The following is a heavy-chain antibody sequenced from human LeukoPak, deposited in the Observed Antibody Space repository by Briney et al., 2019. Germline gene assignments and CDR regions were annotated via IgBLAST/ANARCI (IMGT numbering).Heavy chain of an antibody. V-gene: IGHV1-69*04. J-gene: IGHJ6*02. CDR1: GGTFSSYA. Sequence: SVKVSCKASGGTFSSYAISWVRQAPGQGLEWMGRIIPIFGIANYAQKFQGRVTITADKSTSTAYMELSSLRSEDTAVYYCARDQSGSSYYYYGMDGWGQGTTVTVSS. CDR3: ARDQSGSSYYYYGMDG. D-gene: IGHD1-26*01. CDR2: IIPIFGIA.